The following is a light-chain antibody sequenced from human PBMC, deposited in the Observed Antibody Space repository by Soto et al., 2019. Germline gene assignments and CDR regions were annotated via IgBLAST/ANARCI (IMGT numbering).Light chain of an antibody. CDR3: QQYGRSTGT. V-gene: IGKV3-20*01. CDR2: GAS. Sequence: EIVLTQSPGTLSLSPGERATLSCRASQSVSSSYLAWYQQKPGQAPRLLIYGASSRATGIPDRFSGSGSGTDFTLTISRLEPEDCGVYYCQQYGRSTGTFGQGTKVDIK. J-gene: IGKJ1*01. CDR1: QSVSSSY.